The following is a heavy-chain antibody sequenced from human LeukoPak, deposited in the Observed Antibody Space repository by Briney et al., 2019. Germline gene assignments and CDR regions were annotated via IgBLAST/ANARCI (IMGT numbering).Heavy chain of an antibody. V-gene: IGHV4-34*01. CDR1: GGSFSGYY. D-gene: IGHD6-13*01. Sequence: SETLSLTCAVYGGSFSGYYWSWIRQPPGKGLEWIGEINHSGSTNYNPSLKSRVTISVDTSKNQFSLKLSSVTAADTAVYYCARAVVRAAAGTVWFDPWGQGTLVTVSS. CDR3: ARAVVRAAAGTVWFDP. J-gene: IGHJ5*02. CDR2: INHSGST.